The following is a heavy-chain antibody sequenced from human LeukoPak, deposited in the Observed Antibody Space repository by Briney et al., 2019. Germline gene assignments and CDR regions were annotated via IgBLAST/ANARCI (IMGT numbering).Heavy chain of an antibody. D-gene: IGHD6-19*01. Sequence: ASVKVSCEASGGTFSSYAISWVRQAPGQGLEWMGGIIPIFGTANYAQKFQGRVTITADESTSTAYMELSSLRSEDTAVYYCARDGPYSSGWYRWYFDLWGRGTLVTVSS. CDR2: IIPIFGTA. CDR1: GGTFSSYA. J-gene: IGHJ2*01. V-gene: IGHV1-69*13. CDR3: ARDGPYSSGWYRWYFDL.